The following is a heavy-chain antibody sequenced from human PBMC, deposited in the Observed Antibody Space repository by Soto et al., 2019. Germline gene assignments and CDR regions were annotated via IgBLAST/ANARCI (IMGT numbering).Heavy chain of an antibody. V-gene: IGHV1-8*02. J-gene: IGHJ4*02. CDR2: ISAYNGNT. Sequence: ASVKVSCKASGYTFTSYGISWVRQAPGQGLEWMGWISAYNGNTGYAQKFQGRVTMTRNTSISTAYMELNSLRAEDTAVYYCAKFSFGLRYFDWLLSDFDYWGQGTLVTVSS. CDR1: GYTFTSYG. D-gene: IGHD3-9*01. CDR3: AKFSFGLRYFDWLLSDFDY.